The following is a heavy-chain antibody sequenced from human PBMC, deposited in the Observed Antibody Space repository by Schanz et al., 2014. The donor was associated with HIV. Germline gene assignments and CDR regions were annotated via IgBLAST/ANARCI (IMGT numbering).Heavy chain of an antibody. CDR1: GFTFRNYA. J-gene: IGHJ4*02. CDR3: VKGERIGYRIEVTGPTFDY. V-gene: IGHV3-23*01. Sequence: EVQLLESGGGLVQPGGSLRLSCAASGFTFRNYAMSWVRQAPGKGLEWVSAISESGGSTYYAGSVKDRFTISRDNAKNTLYVQIRSLRNEDTAVYYCVKGERIGYRIEVTGPTFDYWGQGTLVTVSS. CDR2: ISESGGST. D-gene: IGHD3-22*01.